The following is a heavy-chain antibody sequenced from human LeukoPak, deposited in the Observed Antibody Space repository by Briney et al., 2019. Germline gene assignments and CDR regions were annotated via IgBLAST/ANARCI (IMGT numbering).Heavy chain of an antibody. V-gene: IGHV4-59*05. J-gene: IGHJ4*02. CDR1: GGSISSYY. CDR2: LYYSGST. D-gene: IGHD5-18*01. CDR3: ARQEDNYDYFDY. Sequence: PSETLSLTCTVSGGSISSYYWSWIRQPPGKGLEWIGSLYYSGSTYYNPSLKSRVTISVDTSKNQFSLKLSSVTAADTAVYYCARQEDNYDYFDYWGQGTLVTVSS.